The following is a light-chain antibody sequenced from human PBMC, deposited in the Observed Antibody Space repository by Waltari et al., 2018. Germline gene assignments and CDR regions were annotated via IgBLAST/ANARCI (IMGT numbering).Light chain of an antibody. CDR3: QQYYSNPAT. CDR1: QGISSY. J-gene: IGKJ1*01. CDR2: AAS. Sequence: AIRITQSPSSLSASTGDRVTIPCRASQGISSYLAWYQQKPGKAPKVLIYAASNLQSGVPSRFSGSGSGTDFTLTISCLQSEDFAIYYCQQYYSNPATFGQGTKVEIK. V-gene: IGKV1-8*01.